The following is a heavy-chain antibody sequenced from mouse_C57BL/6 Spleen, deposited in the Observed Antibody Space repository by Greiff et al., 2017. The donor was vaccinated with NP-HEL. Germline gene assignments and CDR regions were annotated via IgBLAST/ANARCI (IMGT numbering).Heavy chain of an antibody. CDR3: ARSGIYYDYDGNFDY. CDR1: GYTFTSYW. Sequence: QVQLKQPGAELVKPGASVKLSCKASGYTFTSYWMHWVKQRPGRGLEWIGRIDPNSGGTKYNEKFKSKATLTVDKPSSTAYMQLSSLTSEDSAVYYCARSGIYYDYDGNFDYWGQGTTLTVSS. V-gene: IGHV1-72*01. D-gene: IGHD2-4*01. CDR2: IDPNSGGT. J-gene: IGHJ2*01.